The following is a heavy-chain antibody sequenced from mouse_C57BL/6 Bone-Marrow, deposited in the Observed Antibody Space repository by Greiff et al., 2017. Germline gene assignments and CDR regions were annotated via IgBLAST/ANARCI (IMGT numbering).Heavy chain of an antibody. V-gene: IGHV5-4*01. CDR2: ISDGGSYT. CDR3: ARDDYYSNEFAY. CDR1: GFTFSSYA. D-gene: IGHD2-5*01. J-gene: IGHJ3*01. Sequence: EVKLMESGGGLVKPGGSLKLSCAASGFTFSSYAMSWVSQTPEKRLEWVATISDGGSYTYYPDNVKGRFTISRDKDKNNLYLQMSHLKSEDTAMYGYARDDYYSNEFAYWGQGTLVTVSA.